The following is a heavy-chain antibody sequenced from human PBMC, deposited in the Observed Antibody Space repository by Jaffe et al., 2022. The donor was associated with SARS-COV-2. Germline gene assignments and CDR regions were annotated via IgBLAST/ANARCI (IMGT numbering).Heavy chain of an antibody. V-gene: IGHV3-23*01. CDR1: GFTFSNYD. CDR3: ANNILIPRS. D-gene: IGHD3-16*01. J-gene: IGHJ5*02. Sequence: EVQLLESGGGLVQPGGSLRLSCAASGFTFSNYDMTWVRQAPGKGLEWVSGISGRGGGTYYADSVKGRFTVSRDNSRNTLFLQMNSLRADDTAVYYCANNILIPRSWGQGTLVTVSS. CDR2: ISGRGGGT.